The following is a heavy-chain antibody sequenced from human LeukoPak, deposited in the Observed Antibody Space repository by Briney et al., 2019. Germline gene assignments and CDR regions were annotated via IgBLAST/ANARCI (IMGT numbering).Heavy chain of an antibody. CDR2: ISPDGSTT. D-gene: IGHD3-10*01. Sequence: GGSLRLSCAASGFTFSRYWMHWVRQAPGKGLMWVSRISPDGSTTLYADSVKGRFTISRDNAKNTLYLQMNSLRAEDTAVYYCARDQAMVRGAIQDYYYYGMDVWGQGTTVTVSS. CDR3: ARDQAMVRGAIQDYYYYGMDV. CDR1: GFTFSRYW. J-gene: IGHJ6*02. V-gene: IGHV3-74*03.